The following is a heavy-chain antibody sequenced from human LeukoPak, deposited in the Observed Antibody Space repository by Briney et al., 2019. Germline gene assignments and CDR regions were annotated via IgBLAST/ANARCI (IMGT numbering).Heavy chain of an antibody. CDR1: GFTVSSNY. Sequence: GGSLRLPCAASGFTVSSNYMSWVRQAPGKGLEWVSVIYSGGSTYYADSVKGRFTISRDNSKNTLYLQMNSLRAEDTAVYYCARDPNRFGGNWGGDFDYWGQGTLVTVSS. J-gene: IGHJ4*02. CDR2: IYSGGST. D-gene: IGHD7-27*01. V-gene: IGHV3-66*01. CDR3: ARDPNRFGGNWGGDFDY.